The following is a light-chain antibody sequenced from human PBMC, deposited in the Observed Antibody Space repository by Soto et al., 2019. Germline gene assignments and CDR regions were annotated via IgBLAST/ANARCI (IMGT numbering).Light chain of an antibody. V-gene: IGKV3-15*01. Sequence: EIVLSHSPGTLSLSPVERATLSCRASQSVSSNLAWYQQKPGQAPRLLIYGASTRATGIPARFSGSGSGTEFTLTISSLQSEDFAVHYCQQYNNWPPITFGQGTRLEIK. J-gene: IGKJ5*01. CDR1: QSVSSN. CDR3: QQYNNWPPIT. CDR2: GAS.